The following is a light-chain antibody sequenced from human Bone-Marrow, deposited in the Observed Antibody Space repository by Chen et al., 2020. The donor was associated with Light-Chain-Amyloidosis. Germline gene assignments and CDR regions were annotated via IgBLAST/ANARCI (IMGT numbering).Light chain of an antibody. CDR1: NIGSTS. CDR2: DDS. CDR3: QVWDRSSDRPV. V-gene: IGLV3-21*02. J-gene: IGLJ3*02. Sequence: SYLLTQPSSVSVPPGQPPTLACGGTNIGSTSVHWYQQTPGQAPRLVVYDDSDRPSGIPERLSGSNSGNTATLTISRVEAGDEADYYCQVWDRSSDRPVFGGGTKLTVL.